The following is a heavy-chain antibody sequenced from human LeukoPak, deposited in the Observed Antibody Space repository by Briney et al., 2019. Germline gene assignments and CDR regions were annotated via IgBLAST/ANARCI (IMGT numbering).Heavy chain of an antibody. D-gene: IGHD4-17*01. Sequence: SETLSLTCTVSGGSISSYYWSWIRQPPGKGLEWIGYIYYSGSTNYNPSLKSRVTISVDTSKNQFSLKLSSVTAADTAVYYCARGYGDYISAPDYWGQGTLVTVSS. J-gene: IGHJ4*02. CDR1: GGSISSYY. CDR2: IYYSGST. V-gene: IGHV4-59*12. CDR3: ARGYGDYISAPDY.